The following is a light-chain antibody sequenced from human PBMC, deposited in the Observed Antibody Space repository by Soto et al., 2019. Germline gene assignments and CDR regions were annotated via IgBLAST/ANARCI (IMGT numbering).Light chain of an antibody. CDR2: EAS. V-gene: IGKV3-11*01. Sequence: EIVLTQSPATLSLSPGERAILSCRASQSIDRYLAWYQQKPGQAPRLLIYEASNRATGIPPRFSGSGSGTDFTLTISSLEPEDFALYYCQHYQSGHPITFGQGTRLEIK. J-gene: IGKJ5*01. CDR1: QSIDRY. CDR3: QHYQSGHPIT.